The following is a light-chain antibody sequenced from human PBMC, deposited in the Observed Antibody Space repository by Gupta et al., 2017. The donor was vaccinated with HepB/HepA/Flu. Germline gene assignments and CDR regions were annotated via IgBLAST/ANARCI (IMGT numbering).Light chain of an antibody. CDR3: QQRNSDQPMYT. J-gene: IGKJ2*01. Sequence: DIQLTQSPSFLSASVGDRVTITCRASQGISSYLAWYQQKPGKAPKLLIYAASTLQSGVPSRFSGSGEGTEFTLTISSRQPEDFATYYCQQRNSDQPMYTFGQGTKLEIK. CDR2: AAS. CDR1: QGISSY. V-gene: IGKV1-9*01.